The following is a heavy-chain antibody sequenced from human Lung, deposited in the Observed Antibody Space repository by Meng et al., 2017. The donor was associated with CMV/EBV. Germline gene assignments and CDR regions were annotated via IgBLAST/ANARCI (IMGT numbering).Heavy chain of an antibody. V-gene: IGHV3-23*03. CDR2: MYSGGNRT. Sequence: ESLSLXCAVSGFTFSAYAMSWVRQAPGKGLEWVTVMYSGGNRTYYSDSVRGRLTISRDDSKRTLYLQMSSLGAEDTDLYYCAKDPDYDFWSGSLGDWGPGTXVTVSS. D-gene: IGHD3-3*01. J-gene: IGHJ4*02. CDR3: AKDPDYDFWSGSLGD. CDR1: GFTFSAYA.